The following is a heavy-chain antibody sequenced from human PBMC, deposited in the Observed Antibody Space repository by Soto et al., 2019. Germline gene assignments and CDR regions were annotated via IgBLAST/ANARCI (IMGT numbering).Heavy chain of an antibody. CDR3: AADPGYGSGSYYNVNYYYYGMDV. J-gene: IGHJ6*02. D-gene: IGHD3-10*01. CDR2: IDPSDSYT. V-gene: IGHV5-10-1*01. Sequence: GESLKISCKGSGYSFTSYWISWVRQMPGKGLEWMGRIDPSDSYTNYSPSFQGHVTISADKSISTAYLQWSSLRSEDTAVYYCAADPGYGSGSYYNVNYYYYGMDVWGQGTTVTVSS. CDR1: GYSFTSYW.